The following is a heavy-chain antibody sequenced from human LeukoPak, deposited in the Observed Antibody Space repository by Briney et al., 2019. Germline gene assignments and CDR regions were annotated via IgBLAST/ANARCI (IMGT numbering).Heavy chain of an antibody. V-gene: IGHV6-1*01. D-gene: IGHD7-27*01. Sequence: SQTLSLTCATSGDSVSSNSAAWNWIRQSPSRGLEWPGRTYYRSKWYNDYAVSVKSRITINPDTSKNHFSLQLNSVTPEDTAVYYCARGPLTGDFQADYWGQGTLVTVSS. J-gene: IGHJ4*02. CDR2: TYYRSKWYN. CDR1: GDSVSSNSAA. CDR3: ARGPLTGDFQADY.